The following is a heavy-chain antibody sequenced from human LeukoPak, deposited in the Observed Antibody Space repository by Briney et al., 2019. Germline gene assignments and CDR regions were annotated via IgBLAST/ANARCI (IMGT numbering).Heavy chain of an antibody. D-gene: IGHD6-19*01. CDR1: GFTFSNYA. Sequence: PGGSLRLSCVGSGFTFSNYAMNWVRQAPGKGLESVSALSGSKGKTYYADSVKGRFTISRDNSKNTLYLQMNSLRAEDTALYYCAREPASSGWFDPWGQGTLVAVSS. V-gene: IGHV3-23*01. J-gene: IGHJ5*02. CDR3: AREPASSGWFDP. CDR2: LSGSKGKT.